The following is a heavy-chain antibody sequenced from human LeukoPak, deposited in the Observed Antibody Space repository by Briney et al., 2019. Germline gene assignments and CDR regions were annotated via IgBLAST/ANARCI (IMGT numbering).Heavy chain of an antibody. D-gene: IGHD3-10*01. Sequence: GGSLRLSCAASGFTFSDYYMSWIRQAPGKGLKLVSYISDSSSFTKHADSVKGRFTISRDNTKNSLYLQMNSLRAEDTAVYYCARDALVRGVNDYWGQGTLVTVSS. CDR3: ARDALVRGVNDY. J-gene: IGHJ4*02. CDR1: GFTFSDYY. V-gene: IGHV3-11*05. CDR2: ISDSSSFT.